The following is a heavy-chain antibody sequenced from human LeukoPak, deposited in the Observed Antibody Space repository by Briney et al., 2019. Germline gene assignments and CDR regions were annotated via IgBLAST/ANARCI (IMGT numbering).Heavy chain of an antibody. J-gene: IGHJ3*02. D-gene: IGHD1-26*01. CDR3: ARAVYSGSYYTMDAFDI. CDR1: GYTFTSYD. CDR2: MNPNSGNT. Sequence: ASVKVSCKASGYTFTSYDINWVRQATAQGLEWMGWMNPNSGNTGYAQKFQGRVTMTRNTSISAAYMELSSLRSEDTAVYYCARAVYSGSYYTMDAFDIWGQGTMVTVSS. V-gene: IGHV1-8*01.